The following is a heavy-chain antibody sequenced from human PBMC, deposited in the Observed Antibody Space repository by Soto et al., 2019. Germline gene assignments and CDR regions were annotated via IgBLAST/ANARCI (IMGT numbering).Heavy chain of an antibody. J-gene: IGHJ4*02. CDR1: GFSLSTSGLS. CDR2: IYWDDDK. CDR3: ARNRADGDYFEY. Sequence: QITLKESGPTLVKPTQTLTLTCTFSGFSLSTSGLSVSWIRQPPGKALEWLDLIYWDDDKRYSPSLKSRPTVTKDTSKNQVVLTMTNLYPVDTAAYFCARNRADGDYFEYWGQGTLVSVSS. V-gene: IGHV2-5*02. D-gene: IGHD4-17*01.